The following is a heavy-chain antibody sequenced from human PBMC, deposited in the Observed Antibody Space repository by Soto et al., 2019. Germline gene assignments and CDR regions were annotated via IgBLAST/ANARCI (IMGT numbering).Heavy chain of an antibody. D-gene: IGHD3-10*01. J-gene: IGHJ6*02. CDR1: GFTFSSYG. Sequence: PGGSLRLSCAASGFTFSSYGMHWVRQAPGKGLEWVAVISHDGSNKYYADSVKGRFTISRDNSKNTLYLQMNSLRAEDTAVYYCAKDVKAPHELLWFGELLIGMDVWGQGTTVTVSS. CDR2: ISHDGSNK. V-gene: IGHV3-30*18. CDR3: AKDVKAPHELLWFGELLIGMDV.